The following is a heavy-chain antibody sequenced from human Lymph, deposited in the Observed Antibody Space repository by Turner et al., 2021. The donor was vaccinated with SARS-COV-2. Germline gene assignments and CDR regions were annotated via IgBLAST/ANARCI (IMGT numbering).Heavy chain of an antibody. CDR2: ISYDGSNK. J-gene: IGHJ6*02. Sequence: QVQLVESGGGVVQPGRYLRLSCAASGFTFSTYGMHWVRQAPGKGLEWVAVISYDGSNKYYADSVKGRFTISRDNSKNTLHLQMNSLRAEDTAVYYCAKEGEWEFYGGGLDVWGQGTTVTVSS. CDR3: AKEGEWEFYGGGLDV. D-gene: IGHD1-26*01. CDR1: GFTFSTYG. V-gene: IGHV3-30*18.